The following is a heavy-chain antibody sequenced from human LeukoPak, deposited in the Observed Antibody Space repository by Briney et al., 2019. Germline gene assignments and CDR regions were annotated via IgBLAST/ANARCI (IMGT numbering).Heavy chain of an antibody. Sequence: ASVKVSCKASGYTFTGYYMHWVRQAPGQGLEWMGWINPNSGGTNYAQKFQGWVTMTRDTSISTAYMELSRLRSDDTAVYYCARGHKAGTAPHFDYWGQGTLVTVSS. CDR1: GYTFTGYY. CDR2: INPNSGGT. CDR3: ARGHKAGTAPHFDY. J-gene: IGHJ4*02. V-gene: IGHV1-2*04. D-gene: IGHD6-19*01.